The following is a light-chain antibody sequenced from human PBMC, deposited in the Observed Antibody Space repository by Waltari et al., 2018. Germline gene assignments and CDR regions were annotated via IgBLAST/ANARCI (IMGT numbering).Light chain of an antibody. J-gene: IGLJ3*02. CDR2: DVT. V-gene: IGLV2-8*01. Sequence: QSALTQPPSASGSPGQSVTISCTGTSSDVGTYNYVSWYRQRPGEVPRLIIYDVTKRPSGVPDRFSGSKSGNTASLTVSGLQAEDEGDYYCASYAGSSDFVMFGGGTKVTVL. CDR1: SSDVGTYNY. CDR3: ASYAGSSDFVM.